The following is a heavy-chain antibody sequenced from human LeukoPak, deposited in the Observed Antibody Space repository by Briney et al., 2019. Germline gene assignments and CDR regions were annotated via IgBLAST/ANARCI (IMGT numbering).Heavy chain of an antibody. V-gene: IGHV3-53*01. Sequence: GGSLRLSCAASGFTVSSNYMSWVRQAPGKGLEWVSVIYSGGSTYYADSVKGRFTISRDNSKNTLYLQMNSLRAEDTAVYHCARGQVVISEYYFDYWGQGTLVTVSS. CDR2: IYSGGST. CDR1: GFTVSSNY. D-gene: IGHD3-22*01. J-gene: IGHJ4*02. CDR3: ARGQVVISEYYFDY.